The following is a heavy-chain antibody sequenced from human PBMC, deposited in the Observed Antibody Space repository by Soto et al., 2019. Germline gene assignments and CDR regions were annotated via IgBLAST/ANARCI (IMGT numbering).Heavy chain of an antibody. CDR3: ARGASNNGSPFDP. D-gene: IGHD1-26*01. V-gene: IGHV1-18*04. CDR2: ISAYNGNT. J-gene: IGHJ5*02. CDR1: GYTFTGYY. Sequence: ASVKVSCKASGYTFTGYYMHWVRQAPGQGLEWMGWISAYNGNTNYAQKLQGRVTMTTDTSTSTAYMELRSLRSDDTAVYYCARGASNNGSPFDPWGQGTMVTVSS.